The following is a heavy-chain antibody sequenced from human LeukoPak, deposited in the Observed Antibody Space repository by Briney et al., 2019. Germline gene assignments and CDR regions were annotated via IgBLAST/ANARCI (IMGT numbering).Heavy chain of an antibody. CDR3: AKSLYNFWSGYTRTPEGY. CDR2: ISYDGSDR. V-gene: IGHV3-30*18. J-gene: IGHJ4*02. D-gene: IGHD3-3*01. CDR1: GFSFSSYG. Sequence: PGGSLRPSCAASGFSFSSYGMHWVRQAPGKGLEWAAVISYDGSDRYYADSVKGRFTISRDNSKNTLCLQMNSLRAEDTAVYYCAKSLYNFWSGYTRTPEGYWGQGTLVTVSS.